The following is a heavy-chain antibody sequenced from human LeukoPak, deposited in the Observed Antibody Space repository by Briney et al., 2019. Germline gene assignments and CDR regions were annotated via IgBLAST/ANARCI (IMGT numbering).Heavy chain of an antibody. CDR3: ARGQGGYYRLPPDY. CDR2: ISSSSSYI. Sequence: GGSLRLSCAASGFTFSSTSMSWVRQAPGKGLEWVSSISSSSSYIYYADSVKGRFTISRDNAKNSLYLQMNSLRAEDTAVYYCARGQGGYYRLPPDYWGQGTLVTVSS. V-gene: IGHV3-21*01. CDR1: GFTFSSTS. D-gene: IGHD3-22*01. J-gene: IGHJ4*02.